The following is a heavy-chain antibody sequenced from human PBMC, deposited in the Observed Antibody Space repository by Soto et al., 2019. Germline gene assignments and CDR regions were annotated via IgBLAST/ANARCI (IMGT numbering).Heavy chain of an antibody. Sequence: QVQLVESGGGSVKPAGSLRLSCAASGFTFSDYYMSWIRQAPGKGLEWVSSISGSDDYTDYADSLKGRFTISRENAKNSLYLQMTSLRAEDTAVYYCARGGRYFFGYWGQGTLVTVSS. CDR1: GFTFSDYY. J-gene: IGHJ4*02. CDR3: ARGGRYFFGY. CDR2: ISGSDDYT. V-gene: IGHV3-11*05.